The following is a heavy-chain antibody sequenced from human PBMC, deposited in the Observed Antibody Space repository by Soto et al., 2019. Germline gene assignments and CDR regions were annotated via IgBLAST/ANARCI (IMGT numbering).Heavy chain of an antibody. J-gene: IGHJ4*02. D-gene: IGHD2-15*01. CDR3: TKGCGRVFDLCDS. Sequence: QVQVLESGGGVAQPGRSLRLSCTVSGFIFKNYGMQWVRQAPGKGLEWVAVISEDGSSKYYADSVKGRFTISRDYSENTVYLQMNSLRAEDTAVYYCTKGCGRVFDLCDSWGQGTLVTVSS. V-gene: IGHV3-30*18. CDR2: ISEDGSSK. CDR1: GFIFKNYG.